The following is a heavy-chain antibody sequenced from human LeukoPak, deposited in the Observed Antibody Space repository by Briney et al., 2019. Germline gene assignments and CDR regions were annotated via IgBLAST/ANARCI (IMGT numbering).Heavy chain of an antibody. CDR2: INHSGST. J-gene: IGHJ4*02. V-gene: IGHV4-39*01. CDR3: ARLVGIAADGTGGDY. CDR1: DGSITSNVYY. Sequence: PSETLSLTCTVSDGSITSNVYYWGWIRQPPGKGLEYMGSINHSGSTHCHPSLKSRVTISVDTSKNQFSLKLNSVTAADTAVYYRARLVGIAADGTGGDYWGQGTLVTVSS. D-gene: IGHD6-13*01.